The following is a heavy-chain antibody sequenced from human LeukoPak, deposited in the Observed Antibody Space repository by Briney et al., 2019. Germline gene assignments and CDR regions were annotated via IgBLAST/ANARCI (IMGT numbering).Heavy chain of an antibody. J-gene: IGHJ4*02. CDR1: GDCIRSYY. CDR3: ARGPGGDYHDSSGYYW. CDR2: IYYSGST. Sequence: SETLSLTCTASGDCIRSYYWSCIRQPPGKGLEWIGYIYYSGSTNYNPSLKSRVTISVDTSKNQFSLKLSSVTAADTAVYYCARGPGGDYHDSSGYYWWGQGTLVTVSS. D-gene: IGHD3-22*01. V-gene: IGHV4-59*01.